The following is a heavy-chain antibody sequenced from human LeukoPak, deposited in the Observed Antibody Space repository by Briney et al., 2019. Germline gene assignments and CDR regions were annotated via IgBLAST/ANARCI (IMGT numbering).Heavy chain of an antibody. J-gene: IGHJ4*02. CDR3: ARHNVIRYFDWLLPTKYYFDY. D-gene: IGHD3-9*01. V-gene: IGHV4-34*01. CDR1: GGSFSGCY. CDR2: INHSGST. Sequence: SETLSLTCAVYGGSFSGCYWSWIRQPPGKGLEWIGEINHSGSTNYNPSLKSRVTISVDTSKNQFSLKLSSVTAADTAVYYCARHNVIRYFDWLLPTKYYFDYWGQGTLVTVSS.